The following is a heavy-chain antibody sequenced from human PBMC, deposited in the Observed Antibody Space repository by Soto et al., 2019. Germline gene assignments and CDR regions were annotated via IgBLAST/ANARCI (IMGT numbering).Heavy chain of an antibody. Sequence: ASVKVSCKGTGYTLTELSMHWVRQAPGKGLEWMGGFDPEDGETIYAQKFQGRVTMTEDTSTDTAYMELSGLRSEDTAVYYCATDFSAIAAAGVFDYWGQGTLVTVSS. CDR1: GYTLTELS. CDR3: ATDFSAIAAAGVFDY. CDR2: FDPEDGET. J-gene: IGHJ4*02. V-gene: IGHV1-24*01. D-gene: IGHD6-13*01.